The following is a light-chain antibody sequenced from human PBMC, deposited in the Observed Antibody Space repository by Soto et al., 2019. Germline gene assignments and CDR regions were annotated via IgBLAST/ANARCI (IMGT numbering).Light chain of an antibody. CDR2: DAS. J-gene: IGKJ1*01. CDR3: QQYNSYRT. CDR1: QSINIW. V-gene: IGKV1-5*01. Sequence: DMPLTQSPSTLSAYVGDRVTITCRASQSINIWLAWYQQKPGKAPKLLIYDASRLESGVPLRFSGSGSGTEFTLTINSLQPDDSAAYYCQQYNSYRTFGQRTKV.